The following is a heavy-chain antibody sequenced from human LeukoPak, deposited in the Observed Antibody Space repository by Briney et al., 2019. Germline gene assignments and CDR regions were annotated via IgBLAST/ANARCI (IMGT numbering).Heavy chain of an antibody. CDR2: IYYSGRT. CDR1: GGSISSYY. Sequence: SSETLSLTCTVSGGSISSYYWSWIRQPPGKGLEWTGYIYYSGRTNYNPSLKSRVTISVDTSKNQFSLKLSSVTAADTAVYYCARGPNRYYFDYWGQETLVTVSS. J-gene: IGHJ4*02. CDR3: ARGPNRYYFDY. D-gene: IGHD2/OR15-2a*01. V-gene: IGHV4-59*01.